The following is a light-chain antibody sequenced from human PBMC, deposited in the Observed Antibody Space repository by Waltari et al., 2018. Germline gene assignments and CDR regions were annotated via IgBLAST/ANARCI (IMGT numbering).Light chain of an antibody. J-gene: IGLJ2*01. CDR3: QSYDSGLSGVV. CDR2: GNT. CDR1: SSNTGAGFA. V-gene: IGLV1-40*01. Sequence: QSVLTQPPSLARAPGQRLPIPCPATSSNTGAGFAVHRDQQLPGTAPNLPIYGNTNRPSGVPDRFSGSKSGTSASLAITGLQAEDEADYYCQSYDSGLSGVVFGGGTKLTVL.